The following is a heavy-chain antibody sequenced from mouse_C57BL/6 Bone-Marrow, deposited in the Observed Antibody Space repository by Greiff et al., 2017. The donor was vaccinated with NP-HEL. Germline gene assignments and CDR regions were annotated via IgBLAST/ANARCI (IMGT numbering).Heavy chain of an antibody. CDR1: GYTFTSYG. D-gene: IGHD2-10*02. CDR2: IYPRSGNT. V-gene: IGHV1-81*01. J-gene: IGHJ2*01. CDR3: ARFPRSYFDY. Sequence: QVQLQQSGAELARPGASVTLSCKASGYTFTSYGLRWVKQRTGQGLEWIGEIYPRSGNTYYNEKFKGKATLTADKSSSTAYMELRSLTSEDSAVYFCARFPRSYFDYWGQGTTLTVSS.